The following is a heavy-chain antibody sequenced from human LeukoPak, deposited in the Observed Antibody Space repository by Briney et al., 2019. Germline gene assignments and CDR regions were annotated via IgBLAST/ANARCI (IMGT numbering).Heavy chain of an antibody. CDR3: ARLMFNGYSYGSFDY. CDR1: GYTFTGYY. D-gene: IGHD5-18*01. V-gene: IGHV1-2*02. Sequence: GASVKVSCKASGYTFTGYYIHWVRQAPGQGLEWMGWINPNSGGTNYAQKFQGRVTMTRDTSISTAYMELSRLRSDDTAVYYCARLMFNGYSYGSFDYWGQGTLVTVSS. J-gene: IGHJ4*02. CDR2: INPNSGGT.